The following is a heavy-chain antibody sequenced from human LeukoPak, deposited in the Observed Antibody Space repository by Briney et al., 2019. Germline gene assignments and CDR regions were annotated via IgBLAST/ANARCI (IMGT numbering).Heavy chain of an antibody. CDR2: ISSSSSYI. CDR1: GFTFSSYS. Sequence: PGGSLRLSCAASGFTFSSYSMNWVRQAPGKGLEWVSSISSSSSYIYYADSVKGRFTISRDNAKNSLYLQMNSLRAEDTAVYYCAVDIALMVYSKGFDAFDIWGQGTMVTVSS. V-gene: IGHV3-21*01. D-gene: IGHD2-8*01. CDR3: AVDIALMVYSKGFDAFDI. J-gene: IGHJ3*02.